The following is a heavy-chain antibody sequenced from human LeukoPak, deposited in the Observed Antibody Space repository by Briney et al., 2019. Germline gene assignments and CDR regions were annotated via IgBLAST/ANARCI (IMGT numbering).Heavy chain of an antibody. CDR3: ARDLEDYTNYYYYMDV. CDR2: MPYDGTNE. J-gene: IGHJ6*03. Sequence: GGSLRLSCAASGFTFSSHGIHWVRQAPGKGLEWVTFMPYDGTNEYYADSVKGRFTISRDNSKNTVYLQMNSLRAEDTAVYYCARDLEDYTNYYYYMDVWGKGTTVTVSS. V-gene: IGHV3-30*02. CDR1: GFTFSSHG. D-gene: IGHD4-11*01.